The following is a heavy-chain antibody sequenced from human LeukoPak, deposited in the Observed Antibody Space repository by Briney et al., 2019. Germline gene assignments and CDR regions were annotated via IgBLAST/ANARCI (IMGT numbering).Heavy chain of an antibody. CDR2: IIPILGIA. CDR1: GGTFSSYA. J-gene: IGHJ5*02. CDR3: ARDAAYGDYGRARNWFDP. V-gene: IGHV1-69*04. D-gene: IGHD4-17*01. Sequence: SVKVSCKASGGTFSSYAISWVRQATGQGLEWMGRIIPILGIANYAQKFQGRVTITADKSTSTAYMELSSLRSEDTAVYYCARDAAYGDYGRARNWFDPWGQGTLVTVSS.